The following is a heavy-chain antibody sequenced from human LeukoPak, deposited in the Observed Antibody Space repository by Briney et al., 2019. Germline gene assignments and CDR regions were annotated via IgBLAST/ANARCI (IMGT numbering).Heavy chain of an antibody. D-gene: IGHD5-18*01. CDR3: ARVGVDTAMVDY. V-gene: IGHV4-59*01. CDR1: GGSISSYY. CDR2: IYYSGST. Sequence: SETLSLTCTVSGGSISSYYWSWIRQPPGKGLEWIGYIYYSGSTNYNPSLKSRVTISVDTSKNQFSLKLRSVTAADTAVYYCARVGVDTAMVDYWGQGTLLTVSS. J-gene: IGHJ4*02.